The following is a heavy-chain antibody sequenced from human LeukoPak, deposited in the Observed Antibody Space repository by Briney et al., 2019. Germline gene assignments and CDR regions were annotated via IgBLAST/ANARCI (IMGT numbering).Heavy chain of an antibody. D-gene: IGHD2-15*01. V-gene: IGHV3-7*01. CDR3: AREYWSRLD. CDR1: GFTFSSYW. Sequence: LSGGSLRLSCAASGFTFSSYWMSWVRQAPGKGLEWVANIKQDESERNYVDSVRGRFTISRDNAWNSLYLQMDSLRPEDTAVYYCAREYWSRLDWGRGTLVTVSS. J-gene: IGHJ4*02. CDR2: IKQDESER.